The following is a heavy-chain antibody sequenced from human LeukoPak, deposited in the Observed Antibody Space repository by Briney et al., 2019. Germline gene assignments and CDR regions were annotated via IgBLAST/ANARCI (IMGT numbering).Heavy chain of an antibody. CDR2: MNPNSGNT. V-gene: IGHV1-8*01. CDR1: GYTFTSYD. J-gene: IGHJ3*02. CDR3: ATSLAVEYYDFWSGRAFDI. D-gene: IGHD3-3*01. Sequence: ASVKVSCKASGYTFTSYDINWVRQATGQGLEWMGWMNPNSGNTGYAQKFQGRVTMTRNTSIRTAYMELRSLRSDDTAVYYCATSLAVEYYDFWSGRAFDIWGQGTMVTVSS.